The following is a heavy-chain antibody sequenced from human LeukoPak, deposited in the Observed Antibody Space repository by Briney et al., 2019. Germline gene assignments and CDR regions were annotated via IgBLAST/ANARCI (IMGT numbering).Heavy chain of an antibody. V-gene: IGHV4-34*01. D-gene: IGHD5-12*01. J-gene: IGHJ5*02. Sequence: SETLSLTCAVYGGSFSGYYWSWIRQPPGKGLEWIGEINHSGSTNYNPSLKSRVTISVDTSKNQFSLKLGSVTAADTAVYYCAREGIVATILNWFDPWGQGTLVTVSS. CDR1: GGSFSGYY. CDR2: INHSGST. CDR3: AREGIVATILNWFDP.